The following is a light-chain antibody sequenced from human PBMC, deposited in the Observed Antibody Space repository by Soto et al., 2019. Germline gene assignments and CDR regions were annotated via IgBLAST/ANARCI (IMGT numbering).Light chain of an antibody. CDR3: SSYTSRTTFVI. Sequence: QSAPTQPASVSGSPGQSITISCTGTSSDLGGYNYVSWYQHHPGKAPKLMIYEVSNRPSGVSNRFSGSKSGNTASLTISGPHAEDEADYHCSSYTSRTTFVIFGGGTKLTVL. V-gene: IGLV2-14*01. CDR2: EVS. J-gene: IGLJ2*01. CDR1: SSDLGGYNY.